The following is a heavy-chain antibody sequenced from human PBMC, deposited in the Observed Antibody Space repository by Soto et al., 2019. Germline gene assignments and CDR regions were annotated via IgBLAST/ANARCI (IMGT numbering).Heavy chain of an antibody. CDR2: INGDGSTA. CDR1: GFTFSSYW. D-gene: IGHD3-22*01. V-gene: IGHV3-74*01. J-gene: IGHJ4*02. CDR3: ARPRYDGSGTPFDH. Sequence: PGGSLRLSCAASGFTFSSYWMHWVRQAPGKGLVWVSGINGDGSTATYADSVKGRFIISRDNAKNMLYLQMNSLTAEDTAVYYCARPRYDGSGTPFDHWGQGTLVTVSS.